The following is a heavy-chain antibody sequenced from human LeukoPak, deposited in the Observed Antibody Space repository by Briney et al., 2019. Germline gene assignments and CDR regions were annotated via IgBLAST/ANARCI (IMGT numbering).Heavy chain of an antibody. D-gene: IGHD3-10*01. V-gene: IGHV1-2*02. Sequence: ASVKVSCKASRYTFSDNYMHWVRRAPGPGLEYMGWIKPNGGGTKYAQKFQGRVTMTRDTSISTACMELNRLRSDDTAVYFCARGTWFGDSLGTDFWGQGTLVTVSS. CDR2: IKPNGGGT. CDR1: RYTFSDNY. CDR3: ARGTWFGDSLGTDF. J-gene: IGHJ4*02.